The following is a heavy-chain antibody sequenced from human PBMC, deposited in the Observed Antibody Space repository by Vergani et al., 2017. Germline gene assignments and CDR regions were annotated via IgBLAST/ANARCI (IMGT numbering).Heavy chain of an antibody. CDR3: ARAWSGSFGVNEFDY. CDR1: GGSISSYY. J-gene: IGHJ4*02. CDR2: IYYSGST. V-gene: IGHV4-59*01. D-gene: IGHD1-26*01. Sequence: QVQLQESGPGLVKPSETLSLTCTVSGGSISSYYWSWIRQPPGKGLEWIGYIYYSGSTNYNPSLKSRVTISVDTSKDQFSLKLSSVTDAETAVYYCARAWSGSFGVNEFDYWGQGTLVTVSS.